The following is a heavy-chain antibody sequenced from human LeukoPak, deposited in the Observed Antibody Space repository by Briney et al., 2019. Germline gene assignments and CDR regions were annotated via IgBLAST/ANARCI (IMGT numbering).Heavy chain of an antibody. CDR2: IYTGDDT. J-gene: IGHJ6*02. CDR1: GFTVSSNY. Sequence: PGGSLRLSCAASGFTVSSNYMSWVRQAPGKGLEWVSVIYTGDDTYYADSVKGRFIISRDNSKNTLYLQMNSLRAEDTAVYYCARDQRYFDSSGYFYYYYGMDVWGQGTTVTVSS. CDR3: ARDQRYFDSSGYFYYYYGMDV. V-gene: IGHV3-53*01. D-gene: IGHD3-22*01.